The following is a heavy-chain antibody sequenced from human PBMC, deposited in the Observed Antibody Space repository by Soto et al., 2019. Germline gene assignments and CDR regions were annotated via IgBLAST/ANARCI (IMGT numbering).Heavy chain of an antibody. J-gene: IGHJ4*02. CDR2: IIPILGIA. D-gene: IGHD3-22*01. CDR1: GGTFSSYT. V-gene: IGHV1-69*02. Sequence: QVQLVQSGAEVKKPGSSVKVSCKASGGTFSSYTISWVRQAPGQGLEWMGRIIPILGIANYAQKFQGRVTITADKSTSKAYMELSSLRSEDTAVYYCARDYYDSSGYPFDYWGQGTLVTVSS. CDR3: ARDYYDSSGYPFDY.